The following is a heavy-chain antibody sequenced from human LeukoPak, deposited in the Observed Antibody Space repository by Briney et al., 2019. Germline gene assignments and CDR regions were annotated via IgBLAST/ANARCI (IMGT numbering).Heavy chain of an antibody. D-gene: IGHD3-3*01. CDR3: ARIGVVPTVYYYYYMDV. Sequence: GASVKVSYKASGYTFTSYGISWVRQAPGQGLEWMGWISAYNGNTNYAQKLQGRVTMTTDTYTSTAYMELRSLRSDDTAVYYCARIGVVPTVYYYYYMDVWGKGTTVTVSS. V-gene: IGHV1-18*01. J-gene: IGHJ6*03. CDR2: ISAYNGNT. CDR1: GYTFTSYG.